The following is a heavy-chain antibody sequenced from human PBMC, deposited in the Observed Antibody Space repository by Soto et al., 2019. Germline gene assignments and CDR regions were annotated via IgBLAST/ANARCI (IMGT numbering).Heavy chain of an antibody. CDR3: ARAVADFDY. D-gene: IGHD6-19*01. Sequence: ASVKVSCKASGYTFNSYYMHWVRQAPGQGLEWMGIISANSGNTSYAQKLQGRVTMTTDTSTSTAYMELSSLSSDDTAVYYRARAVADFDYWGKGTLDTVSS. V-gene: IGHV1-46*02. J-gene: IGHJ4*02. CDR2: ISANSGNT. CDR1: GYTFNSYY.